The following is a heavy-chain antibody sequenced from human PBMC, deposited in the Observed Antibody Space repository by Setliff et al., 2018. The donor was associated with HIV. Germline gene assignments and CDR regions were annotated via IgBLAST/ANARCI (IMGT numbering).Heavy chain of an antibody. J-gene: IGHJ4*02. CDR1: GYTFTTYY. D-gene: IGHD3-22*01. V-gene: IGHV1-46*03. CDR2: LNPSEGTT. Sequence: ASVKVSCKASGYTFTTYYIHWVRQAPGQGLEWMGILNPSEGTTSFAQKFQGRVTMTRDTSTSTVYMDLSSLRADDTAVYYCTRPQYFYDIGGSDYWGQGTLVTVSS. CDR3: TRPQYFYDIGGSDY.